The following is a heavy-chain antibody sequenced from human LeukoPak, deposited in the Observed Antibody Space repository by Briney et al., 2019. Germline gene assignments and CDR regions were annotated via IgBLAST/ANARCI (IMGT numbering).Heavy chain of an antibody. J-gene: IGHJ4*02. Sequence: GGSLRLSCAPSGFTVSNSYMSWVRQAPGEGLEWVSVIYSGGSTYYADSVKGRFTISRDNSKNTLYLQMNSLRAEDTAVYYCARDRKGPTYWGQGTLVTVSS. CDR2: IYSGGST. CDR1: GFTVSNSY. V-gene: IGHV3-53*01. CDR3: ARDRKGPTY.